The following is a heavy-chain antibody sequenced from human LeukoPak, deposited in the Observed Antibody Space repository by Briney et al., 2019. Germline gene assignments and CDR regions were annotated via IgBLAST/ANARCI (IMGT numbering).Heavy chain of an antibody. CDR1: GFTFNGYS. J-gene: IGHJ4*02. CDR3: ASGHSYGSGFDY. CDR2: ITTSSSIL. Sequence: PGGSLRLSCAASGFTFNGYSIIWVRQAPGKGLEWISYITTSSSILYYADSVKGRFTVSRDNSKNILYLQMNSLRVEDTAVYYCASGHSYGSGFDYWGQGTLVTVSS. D-gene: IGHD5-18*01. V-gene: IGHV3-48*01.